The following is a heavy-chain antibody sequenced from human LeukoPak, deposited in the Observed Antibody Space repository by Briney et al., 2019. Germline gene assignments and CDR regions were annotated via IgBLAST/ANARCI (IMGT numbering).Heavy chain of an antibody. D-gene: IGHD3-3*01. CDR3: ARGTIFGGYYDDYGMDV. Sequence: SETLSLICTVSGGSISRYYWSWIPQPPGKGLECIRDIYYSGSTNYNPSLKSRVTISVDTSKNQFSLELSSVTAADTAVYYCARGTIFGGYYDDYGMDVWGQGNTVTVSS. CDR1: GGSISRYY. V-gene: IGHV4-59*01. J-gene: IGHJ6*02. CDR2: IYYSGST.